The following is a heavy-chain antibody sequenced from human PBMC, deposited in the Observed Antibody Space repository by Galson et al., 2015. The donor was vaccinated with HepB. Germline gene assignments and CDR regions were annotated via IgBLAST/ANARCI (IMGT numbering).Heavy chain of an antibody. J-gene: IGHJ5*02. Sequence: SVKVSCKVSGYTLTELSMHWVRQAPGKGLERMGGFDPEDGETIYAQKFQGRVTMTEDTSTDTAYMELSSLRSEDTAVYYCATDVRSGGGWDCCHWFDPWGQGTLVTVSS. D-gene: IGHD6-19*01. CDR1: GYTLTELS. V-gene: IGHV1-24*01. CDR3: ATDVRSGGGWDCCHWFDP. CDR2: FDPEDGET.